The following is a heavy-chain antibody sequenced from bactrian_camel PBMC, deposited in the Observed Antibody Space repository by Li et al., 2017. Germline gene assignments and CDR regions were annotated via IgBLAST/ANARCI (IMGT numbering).Heavy chain of an antibody. CDR2: VSIAGAT. J-gene: IGHJ4*01. Sequence: QLVESGGGSVQAGGSLRLSCAGPGSTTGGCDMTWYRQAPGREREFVSSVSIAGATKYAESVKGRFTIYRDVASRRVYLQMESLKPEDTATYSCSASGGLWITCDYWGQGTQVTVS. D-gene: IGHD1*01. CDR1: GSTTGGCD. V-gene: IGHV3S55*01. CDR3: SASGGLWITCDY.